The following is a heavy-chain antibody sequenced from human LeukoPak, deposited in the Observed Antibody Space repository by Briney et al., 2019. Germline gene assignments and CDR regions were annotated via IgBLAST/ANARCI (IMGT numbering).Heavy chain of an antibody. CDR3: ASPVLRYFDWLSIPRAFDI. D-gene: IGHD3-9*01. Sequence: ASVKVSCKASGGTFSSYAISWVRQAPGQGLEWMGWINPNSGNTHYAQKFQDRVTMTRDTSISTAYMELNSLRSDDTAVYYCASPVLRYFDWLSIPRAFDIWGQGTMVTVSS. CDR2: INPNSGNT. J-gene: IGHJ3*02. CDR1: GGTFSSYA. V-gene: IGHV1-2*02.